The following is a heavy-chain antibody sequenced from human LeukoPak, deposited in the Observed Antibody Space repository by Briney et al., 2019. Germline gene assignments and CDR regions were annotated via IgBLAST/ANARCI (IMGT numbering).Heavy chain of an antibody. CDR3: AILYYYDSSGLY. CDR2: ISAYNGNT. CDR1: GYTFTSHG. V-gene: IGHV1-18*01. D-gene: IGHD3-22*01. Sequence: ASVKVSCKASGYTFTSHGISWVRQAPGQGLEWMGWISAYNGNTNYAQKLQGRVTMTTDTSTSTAYMELRSLRSDDTAVYYCAILYYYDSSGLYWGQGTLVTVSS. J-gene: IGHJ4*02.